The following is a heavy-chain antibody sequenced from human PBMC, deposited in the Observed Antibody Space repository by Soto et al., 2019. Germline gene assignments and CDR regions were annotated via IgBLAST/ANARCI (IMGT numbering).Heavy chain of an antibody. CDR2: IYYSGST. CDR3: GREGGTDGSGYFGRSFDI. CDR1: GGSVSSGDYY. V-gene: IGHV4-30-4*01. J-gene: IGHJ3*02. Sequence: QVQLQESGPGLVKPSQTLSLTCAVSGGSVSSGDYYWSWIRQPPGKGLEWIGYIYYSGSTYYNPSLESRRTGSVETSKNEISLRLSSVTAADPAVYYCGREGGTDGSGYFGRSFDIWGQGTMVTVSS. D-gene: IGHD3-22*01.